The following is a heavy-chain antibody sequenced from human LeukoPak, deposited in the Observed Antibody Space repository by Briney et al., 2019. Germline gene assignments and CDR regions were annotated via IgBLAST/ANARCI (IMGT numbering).Heavy chain of an antibody. Sequence: GGSLRLSCAASGFTFSSYSMNWVRQAPGKGLEWVSYISSSSSTIYYADSVKGRFTISRDNAKNSLYLQMNSLRAEDTAVYYCARSLYGSGSYYIFHWYFDLWGRGTLVTVSS. CDR1: GFTFSSYS. J-gene: IGHJ2*01. CDR3: ARSLYGSGSYYIFHWYFDL. CDR2: ISSSSSTI. D-gene: IGHD3-10*01. V-gene: IGHV3-48*04.